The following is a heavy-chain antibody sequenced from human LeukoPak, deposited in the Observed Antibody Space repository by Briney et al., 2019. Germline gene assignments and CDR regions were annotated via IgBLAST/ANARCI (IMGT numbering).Heavy chain of an antibody. J-gene: IGHJ6*02. CDR1: VFTFSSYY. D-gene: IGHD6-19*01. CDR2: IGTAGDT. Sequence: GGSLRLSCAASVFTFSSYYMHWVRQATGKGLEWVSAIGTAGDTYYPGSVKGRFTISRENAKNSLYLQMNSLRAEDTAVYYCARDGSGWKNYYYYGMDVWGQGTTVTVSS. CDR3: ARDGSGWKNYYYYGMDV. V-gene: IGHV3-13*01.